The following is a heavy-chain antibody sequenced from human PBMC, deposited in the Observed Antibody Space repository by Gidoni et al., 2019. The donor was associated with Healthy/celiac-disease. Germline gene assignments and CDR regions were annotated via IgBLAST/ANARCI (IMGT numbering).Heavy chain of an antibody. Sequence: QVQLVQSGAEVKKPGSSVKVSCKASGGTFSSYAISWVRQAPGQGLEWMGGSIPSFGTANYAQKCQGRVTITADEATSTAYMELSSLRSEDTAVYYCARAPIVVVPAAMANYYYYGMDVWGQGTTVTVSS. D-gene: IGHD2-2*01. CDR3: ARAPIVVVPAAMANYYYYGMDV. CDR1: GGTFSSYA. V-gene: IGHV1-69*01. CDR2: SIPSFGTA. J-gene: IGHJ6*02.